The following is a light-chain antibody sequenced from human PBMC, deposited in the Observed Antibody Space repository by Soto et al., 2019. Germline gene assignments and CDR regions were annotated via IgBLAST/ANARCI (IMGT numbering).Light chain of an antibody. CDR3: MQALQTLIT. CDR2: LGS. J-gene: IGKJ5*01. Sequence: DIVMTQSPLSLPVTPGEPASISCRSSQSLLHSNGYNYLDWYLQKPGQSPQLLIYLGSNRASGVADRFSGSGSGTDFTLKISRVEAEDVGVYDCMQALQTLITFGQGTRLEIK. CDR1: QSLLHSNGYNY. V-gene: IGKV2-28*01.